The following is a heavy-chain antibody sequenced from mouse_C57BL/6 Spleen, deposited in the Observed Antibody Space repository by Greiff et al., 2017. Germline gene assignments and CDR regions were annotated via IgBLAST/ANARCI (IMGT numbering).Heavy chain of an antibody. Sequence: QVQLLQSGAELVRPGASVTLSCKASGYTFTDYEMRWVKQTPVHGLEWIGAIDPETGGNAYNQKIKGKAILTADKSTRTAYMVLSILTSEDSAVYDGTRGDCSGSDAMDYWGQGTSVTVSS. V-gene: IGHV1-15*01. CDR1: GYTFTDYE. D-gene: IGHD3-2*02. J-gene: IGHJ4*01. CDR2: IDPETGGN. CDR3: TRGDCSGSDAMDY.